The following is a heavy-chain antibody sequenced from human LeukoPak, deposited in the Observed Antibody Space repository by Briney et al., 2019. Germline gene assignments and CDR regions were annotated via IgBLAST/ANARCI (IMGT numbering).Heavy chain of an antibody. CDR2: ISGDKGPT. D-gene: IGHD2-15*01. Sequence: ASVKVSCKASGYTFTSYDINWVRQATGQGLEWVGWISGDKGPTYYAPKLQGRVTLTTDTSTSTAYMELTNLRSDDTAVYYCARGGYSDYWGQGTLVTVSS. V-gene: IGHV1-18*01. J-gene: IGHJ4*02. CDR3: ARGGYSDY. CDR1: GYTFTSYD.